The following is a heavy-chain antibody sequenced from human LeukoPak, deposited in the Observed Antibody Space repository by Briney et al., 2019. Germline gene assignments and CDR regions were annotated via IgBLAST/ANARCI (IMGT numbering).Heavy chain of an antibody. CDR1: RYSFDSYA. CDR3: AKRYGDSTGWFFDF. D-gene: IGHD6-13*01. V-gene: IGHV3-23*01. J-gene: IGHJ4*02. CDR2: INGGGDIT. Sequence: GGYLRLSCEGSRYSFDSYAMTWVRQAPGKGLEWVSSINGGGDITYYAESVKGRFTVSRDNSKNTLFLQMNSLRAEDTAVFYCAKRYGDSTGWFFDFWGQGSLVTVSS.